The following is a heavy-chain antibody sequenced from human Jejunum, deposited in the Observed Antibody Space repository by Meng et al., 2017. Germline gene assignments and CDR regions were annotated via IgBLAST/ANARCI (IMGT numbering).Heavy chain of an antibody. V-gene: IGHV3-13*01. J-gene: IGHJ3*02. CDR2: IGTIGDT. D-gene: IGHD5-24*01. CDR3: AREARGSHWLQRLDI. CDR1: GFTFSGYD. Sequence: GASLKISCAASGFTFSGYDMHWVRQVTGKGLEWVSAIGTIGDTYYSGSVKGRFTISREDAKNSLYLQMNSLRGEDTAVYYCAREARGSHWLQRLDIWGQGTVVTVSS.